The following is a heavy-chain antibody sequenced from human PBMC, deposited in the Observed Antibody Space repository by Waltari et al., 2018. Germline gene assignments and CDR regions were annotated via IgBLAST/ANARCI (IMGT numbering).Heavy chain of an antibody. CDR2: VRGDGKT. D-gene: IGHD1-1*01. CDR1: GDSMSTSDY. V-gene: IGHV4-4*02. CDR3: ARDRGRGLYLDT. J-gene: IGHJ4*02. Sequence: QLQLQESGPGLVKPSGTLSLICAVSGDSMSTSDYWSWVRQPPGKGLEWIGQVRGDGKTNYNPSFASRVTMSLDTSTYHFALKLTSATAADTALYYCARDRGRGLYLDTWGQGT.